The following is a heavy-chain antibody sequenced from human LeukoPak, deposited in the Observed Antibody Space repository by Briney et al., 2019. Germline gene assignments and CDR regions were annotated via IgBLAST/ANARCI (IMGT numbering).Heavy chain of an antibody. CDR2: IKHSGST. J-gene: IGHJ4*02. V-gene: IGHV4-34*01. D-gene: IGHD2-2*01. CDR3: ARRPAAARWKGIDY. CDR1: GGSFSGYY. Sequence: SETLSLTCAVYGGSFSGYYWSWIRQPPGKGLEWIGEIKHSGSTNYNPSLKSRVTISVDTSKNQFSLKLSSVTAADTAVYYCARRPAAARWKGIDYWGQGTLVTVSS.